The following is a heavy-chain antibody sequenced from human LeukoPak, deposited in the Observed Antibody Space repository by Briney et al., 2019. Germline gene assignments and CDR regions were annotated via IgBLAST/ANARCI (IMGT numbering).Heavy chain of an antibody. CDR2: ISDNGVGT. CDR1: GITFSTSV. D-gene: IGHD3-22*01. J-gene: IGHJ3*02. CDR3: ARERHSSAYCGAFDI. V-gene: IGHV3-64*01. Sequence: PGGSLRLSCEVSGITFSTSVMHWVRQGPGKGLEYVSGISDNGVGTYYASSVKGRFTISRDNSKNTLYLQMDSLKDEDMAMYYCARERHSSAYCGAFDIWGPGTMVTVSS.